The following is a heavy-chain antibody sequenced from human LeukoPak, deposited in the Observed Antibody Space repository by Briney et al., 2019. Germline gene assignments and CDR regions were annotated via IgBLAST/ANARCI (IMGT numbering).Heavy chain of an antibody. CDR2: IKQDGSVQ. J-gene: IGHJ4*02. CDR3: ARKWAVAGSSYFDY. V-gene: IGHV3-7*03. CDR1: GFTFSSYW. D-gene: IGHD6-19*01. Sequence: PGGSLRLSCAASGFTFSSYWMSWVRQAPGKGLEWVANIKQDGSVQYYVDSVKGRFTISRGNAKNSLYLQMNSLRAEDTAVYYCARKWAVAGSSYFDYWGQGTLVTVSS.